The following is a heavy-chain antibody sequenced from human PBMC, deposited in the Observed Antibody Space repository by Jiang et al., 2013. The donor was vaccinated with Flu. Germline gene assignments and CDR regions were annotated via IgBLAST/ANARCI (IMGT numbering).Heavy chain of an antibody. Sequence: QGRVTITADESTSTAYMELSSLRSEDTAVYYCARDHRADPDGWGHDAFDIWGQGTMVTVSS. CDR3: ARDHRADPDGWGHDAFDI. D-gene: IGHD1-26*01. J-gene: IGHJ3*02. V-gene: IGHV1-69*01.